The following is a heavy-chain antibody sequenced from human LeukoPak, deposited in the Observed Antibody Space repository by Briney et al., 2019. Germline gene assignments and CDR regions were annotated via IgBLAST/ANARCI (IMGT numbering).Heavy chain of an antibody. D-gene: IGHD3-3*01. V-gene: IGHV4-4*02. Sequence: SETLSLTCAVSGGSISSGNWWSWVRQPPGKGLEWIGEIFHSGSTNYNPSLKSRLTISLDKSKNQFSLKLSSVTAADTAVYYCARLSLKVLEWSPTKGKETHYFDYWGQGTLVTVSS. J-gene: IGHJ4*02. CDR3: ARLSLKVLEWSPTKGKETHYFDY. CDR1: GGSISSGNW. CDR2: IFHSGST.